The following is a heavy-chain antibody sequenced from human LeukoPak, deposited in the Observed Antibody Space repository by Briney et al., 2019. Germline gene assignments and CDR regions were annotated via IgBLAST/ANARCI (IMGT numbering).Heavy chain of an antibody. V-gene: IGHV3-64*01. J-gene: IGHJ4*02. D-gene: IGHD3-10*01. CDR1: GFTFSSYA. CDR3: ARGDTMIRGLDS. Sequence: GGSLRLSCAASGFTFSSYAMHWVRQAPGKGLEYVSAISSNGGTTYYANSVKGRFTISRDNSKNTLCLQMGSLRAEDMAVYYCARGDTMIRGLDSWGQVTLVTVSS. CDR2: ISSNGGTT.